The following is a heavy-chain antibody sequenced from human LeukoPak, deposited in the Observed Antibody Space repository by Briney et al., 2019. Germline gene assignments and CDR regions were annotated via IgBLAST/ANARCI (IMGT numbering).Heavy chain of an antibody. CDR2: IGGGGATT. CDR3: AKLGGFFDTSAKRYFQH. CDR1: GFTFKNYA. V-gene: IGHV3-23*01. J-gene: IGHJ1*01. Sequence: GGSLRLSCAASGFTFKNYAMSWVCQAPGKGLEWVSTIGGGGATTYYADSVKGRFTISRDNSKDTLYLQMNSLRADDTAIYYCAKLGGFFDTSAKRYFQHWGQGTLVTVSS. D-gene: IGHD3-22*01.